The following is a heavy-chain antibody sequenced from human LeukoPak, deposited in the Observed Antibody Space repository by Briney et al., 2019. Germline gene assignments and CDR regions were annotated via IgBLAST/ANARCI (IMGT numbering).Heavy chain of an antibody. V-gene: IGHV3-23*01. CDR1: GFTFSSYA. CDR3: ARDRSGSTH. CDR2: SDVGDGGT. J-gene: IGHJ4*02. Sequence: PGGSLRLSCAASGFTFSSYAMTWVRQAPGKGLEWISTSDVGDGGTCYADSVQRRFTISRDNPKNTLYLQLNSLTADDTAVYYCARDRSGSTHWGPGTLVTVSS. D-gene: IGHD1-26*01.